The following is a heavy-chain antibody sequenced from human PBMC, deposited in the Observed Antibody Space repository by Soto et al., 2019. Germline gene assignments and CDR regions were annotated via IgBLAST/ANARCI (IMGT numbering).Heavy chain of an antibody. CDR2: IYYSGST. Sequence: QLQLQESGPGLVKPSETLSLTCTVSGGSISSSSYYWGWIRQPPGKGLEWIGSIYYSGSTYYNPSIKSRVTISVDTSKNQFYLKLSSVTAADTAVYYCARSYCTNGVCPNYYYYYYMDVWGKGTTVTVSS. D-gene: IGHD2-8*01. J-gene: IGHJ6*03. CDR3: ARSYCTNGVCPNYYYYYYMDV. V-gene: IGHV4-39*01. CDR1: GGSISSSSYY.